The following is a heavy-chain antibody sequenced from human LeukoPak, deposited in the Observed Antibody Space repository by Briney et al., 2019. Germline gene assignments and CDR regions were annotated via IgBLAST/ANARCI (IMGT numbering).Heavy chain of an antibody. D-gene: IGHD2-15*01. J-gene: IGHJ6*03. V-gene: IGHV1-2*02. CDR3: ARTSAAAPDYIDV. Sequence: ASVKVSCKASGYTFTGYYMHWVRQAPGQGLEWMGWINPNSGGTNYAQKFQGRVTMTTDTSTSTAYMELRSLRSDDTAVYYCARTSAAAPDYIDVWGKGTTVTVSS. CDR1: GYTFTGYY. CDR2: INPNSGGT.